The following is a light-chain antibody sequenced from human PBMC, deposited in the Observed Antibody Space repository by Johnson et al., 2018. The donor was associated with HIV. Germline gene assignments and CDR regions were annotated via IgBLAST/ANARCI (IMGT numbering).Light chain of an antibody. CDR3: GTWDSSLSAGV. V-gene: IGLV1-51*01. CDR1: SSNIGNNY. J-gene: IGLJ1*01. CDR2: DNN. Sequence: QSVLTQPPSVSAAPGQKVTISCSGSSSNIGNNYVSWYQQFPGTAPKLLIYDNNKRPSGIPDRFSASKSGTSATLAITGLPPGDEADYYCGTWDSSLSAGVFGTGTWVTVL.